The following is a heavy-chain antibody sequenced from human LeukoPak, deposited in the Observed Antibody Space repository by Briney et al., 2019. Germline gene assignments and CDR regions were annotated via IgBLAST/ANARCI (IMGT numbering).Heavy chain of an antibody. Sequence: ASVKVSCKASGYTFTNYGISWVRQAPGQGLEWTGWISAYNGDTNYAQRLRGRVTMTTDTSTSTAYMELRSLRSDDTVVYYCARDQDSSGYYGYYYYGMDVWGQGTTVTVSS. D-gene: IGHD3-22*01. V-gene: IGHV1-18*01. J-gene: IGHJ6*02. CDR3: ARDQDSSGYYGYYYYGMDV. CDR2: ISAYNGDT. CDR1: GYTFTNYG.